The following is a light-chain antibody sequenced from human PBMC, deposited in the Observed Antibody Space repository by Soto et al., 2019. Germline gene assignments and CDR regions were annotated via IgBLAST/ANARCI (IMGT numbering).Light chain of an antibody. CDR2: VNIDGSH. Sequence: QSVLTQSPSASASLGASVKLTCTLSSGRSDYAIAWHQQQPQNGPRYLMKVNIDGSHIKGDGIPDRFSGSGSGSERYLSISSLQSEDEADYYCQTWGTGVIFGGGTKVTVL. CDR1: SGRSDYA. V-gene: IGLV4-69*01. CDR3: QTWGTGVI. J-gene: IGLJ2*01.